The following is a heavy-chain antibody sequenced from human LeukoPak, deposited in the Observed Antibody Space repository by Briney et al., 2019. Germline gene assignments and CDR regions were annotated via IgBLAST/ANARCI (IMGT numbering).Heavy chain of an antibody. CDR2: ISYDGSNK. CDR3: STYSSGWPRYYFDY. V-gene: IGHV3-30*03. Sequence: PGGSLRLSCAASGFTFNSYGMHWVRQAPGKGLEWVAVISYDGSNKYYADSVKGRFTISRDNSKNTLYLQMYSLRAEDTAVYYCSTYSSGWPRYYFDYWGQGTLVTVSS. J-gene: IGHJ4*02. D-gene: IGHD6-19*01. CDR1: GFTFNSYG.